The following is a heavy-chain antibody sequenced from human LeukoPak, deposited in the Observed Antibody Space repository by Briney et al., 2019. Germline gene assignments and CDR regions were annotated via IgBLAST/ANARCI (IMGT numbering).Heavy chain of an antibody. CDR1: GFTFSSYS. CDR2: ISSSSSYI. V-gene: IGHV3-21*01. J-gene: IGHJ4*02. D-gene: IGHD1-26*01. CDR3: ARAKGYSGSYWYYFDY. Sequence: GGSLRLSCAASGFTFSSYSMNWVRQAPGKGLEWVSSISSSSSYIYYADSVKGRFTISGDNAKNSLYLQMNSLRAEDTAVYYCARAKGYSGSYWYYFDYWGQGTLVTVSS.